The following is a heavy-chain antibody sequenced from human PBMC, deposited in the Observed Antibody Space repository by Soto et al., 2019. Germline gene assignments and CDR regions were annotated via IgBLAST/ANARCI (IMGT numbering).Heavy chain of an antibody. Sequence: QVQLVQSGAEVKKPGSSVKVSCKASGGTFSSYTISWVRQAPGQGLEWMGRIIPILGIANYAQKFQGRVTITADKSTSTAYMELSSLRSEDTAVYYCARDRSGGGYSGGKGVVWFDPWGQGTLVTVSS. V-gene: IGHV1-69*08. CDR3: ARDRSGGGYSGGKGVVWFDP. CDR1: GGTFSSYT. J-gene: IGHJ5*02. CDR2: IIPILGIA. D-gene: IGHD6-19*01.